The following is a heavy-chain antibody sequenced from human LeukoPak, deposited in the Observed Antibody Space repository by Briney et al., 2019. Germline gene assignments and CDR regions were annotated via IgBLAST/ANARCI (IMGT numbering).Heavy chain of an antibody. CDR1: GDSVSSYY. CDR2: ISYSGIT. D-gene: IGHD4-11*01. CDR3: ARHRTTVTTPFDF. Sequence: PSETPSLTCTGSGDSVSSYYWSWIRQPPGKGLEWIGYISYSGITKYKPSLNSRVSISVDTSKNQFSLRLTSVTAADTAVYYCARHRTTVTTPFDFWGQGTLVTVSS. V-gene: IGHV4-59*08. J-gene: IGHJ4*02.